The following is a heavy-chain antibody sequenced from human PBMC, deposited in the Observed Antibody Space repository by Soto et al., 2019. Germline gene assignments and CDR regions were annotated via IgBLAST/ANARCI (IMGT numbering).Heavy chain of an antibody. V-gene: IGHV1-18*01. J-gene: IGHJ6*03. CDR3: ARGSGGMSYYYMDV. D-gene: IGHD1-1*01. CDR2: VSSYSGNT. CDR1: GYTFSGDG. Sequence: GASVKVSCKASGYTFSGDGVNWVRRAPGQGLEWMGWVSSYSGNTNYAQKLQGRVTMTTDTSTNTAYMELRSLRSDDTAVYYCARGSGGMSYYYMDVWGKGTTVTVSS.